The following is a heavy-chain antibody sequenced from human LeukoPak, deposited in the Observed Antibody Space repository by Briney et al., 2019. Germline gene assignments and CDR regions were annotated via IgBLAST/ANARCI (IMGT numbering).Heavy chain of an antibody. CDR2: ISSTSSST. Sequence: GGSLRLSCTASGLTLSSYAMSWVRRAPGKGLEWVSGISSTSSSTYYADSAKGRFTISRDNSNNMVYLQMSSLRAEDTAVYYCAKDLSGLDASDIWGQGTMVTVSS. CDR3: AKDLSGLDASDI. J-gene: IGHJ3*02. CDR1: GLTLSSYA. D-gene: IGHD1-26*01. V-gene: IGHV3-23*01.